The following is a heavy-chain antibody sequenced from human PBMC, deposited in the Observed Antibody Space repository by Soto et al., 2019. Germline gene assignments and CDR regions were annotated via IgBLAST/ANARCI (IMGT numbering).Heavy chain of an antibody. J-gene: IGHJ5*02. V-gene: IGHV3-74*01. CDR2: SSSDGRGI. Sequence: GGSLRLSCAASGFTFSNYGIHWVRRAPGKGMGWVSRSSSDGRGISYVEAVKGRFTISRDNAKNPLYLQMITLTAEVTAVYSCAIAHYDVLTANILFDPWVQGTLGTVS. CDR1: GFTFSNYG. D-gene: IGHD3-9*01. CDR3: AIAHYDVLTANILFDP.